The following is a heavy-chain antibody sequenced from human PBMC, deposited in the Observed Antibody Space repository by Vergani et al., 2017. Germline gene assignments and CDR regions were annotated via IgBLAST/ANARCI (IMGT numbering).Heavy chain of an antibody. CDR2: ISGSGGST. CDR3: AKDPGDYYDILTGPSDI. CDR1: GFTFSSYA. D-gene: IGHD3-9*01. V-gene: IGHV3-23*01. J-gene: IGHJ3*02. Sequence: EVQLLESGGGLVQPGGSLRLSCAASGFTFSSYAMSWVRQAPGKGLEWVSAISGSGGSTYYADSVKGRFTISRDNSKNTLYLQMNSLRAEDTAVYYCAKDPGDYYDILTGPSDIWGQGTMVTVSS.